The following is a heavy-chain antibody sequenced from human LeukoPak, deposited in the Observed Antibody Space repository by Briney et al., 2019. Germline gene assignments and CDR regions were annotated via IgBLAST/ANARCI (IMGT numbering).Heavy chain of an antibody. V-gene: IGHV4-34*01. CDR2: INHSGST. CDR3: ARGLRGYCSGGSCYPRAYYFDY. J-gene: IGHJ4*02. CDR1: GGSISSYY. Sequence: SETLSLTCTVSGGSISSYYWSWIRQPPGKGLEWIGEINHSGSTNYNPSLKSRVTISVDTSKNQFSLKLSSVTAADTAVYYCARGLRGYCSGGSCYPRAYYFDYWGQGTLVTVSS. D-gene: IGHD2-15*01.